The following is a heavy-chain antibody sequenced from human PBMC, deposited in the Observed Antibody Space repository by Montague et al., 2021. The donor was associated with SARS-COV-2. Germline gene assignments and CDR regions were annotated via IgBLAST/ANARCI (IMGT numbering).Heavy chain of an antibody. CDR3: ARGRVDTTMILVVFTGAAHCFDS. D-gene: IGHD3-22*01. CDR1: GGSFSDYY. CDR2: VNHSGRI. Sequence: SETLSLTCAVYGGSFSDYYWTWIRQPPGKGLEWLGEVNHSGRINYNPSLKSRITISVDTSKNQFSLRLSSVTAADTAVYCCARGRVDTTMILVVFTGAAHCFDSWGQGTLVSVSS. V-gene: IGHV4-34*01. J-gene: IGHJ4*02.